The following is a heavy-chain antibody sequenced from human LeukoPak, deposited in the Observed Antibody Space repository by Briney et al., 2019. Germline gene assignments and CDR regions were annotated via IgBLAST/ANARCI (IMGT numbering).Heavy chain of an antibody. CDR2: IIPIFGTA. Sequence: ASVKVSCKASGGTFSSYAISWVRQAPGQGLEWMGGIIPIFGTANYAQKFQGRVTITTDESASTAYMELSSLRSEDTAVYYCARAEKWYFDLWGRGTLVTVSS. CDR1: GGTFSSYA. J-gene: IGHJ2*01. V-gene: IGHV1-69*05. CDR3: ARAEKWYFDL.